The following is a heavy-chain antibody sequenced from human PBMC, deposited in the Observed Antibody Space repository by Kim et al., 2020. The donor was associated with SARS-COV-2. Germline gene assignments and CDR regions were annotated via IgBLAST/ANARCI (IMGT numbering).Heavy chain of an antibody. CDR3: AKGRWYGDNASDY. V-gene: IGHV3-30*18. CDR2: ISYDGDDK. D-gene: IGHD4-17*01. CDR1: GFTFSTYG. J-gene: IGHJ4*02. Sequence: GGSLRLSCATSGFTFSTYGIHWVRQAPGKGLEWVAVISYDGDDKYYADSVKGRFTISRDNSKNTLYLQMNSLRADDTAVYYCAKGRWYGDNASDYWGQGTLVTVSS.